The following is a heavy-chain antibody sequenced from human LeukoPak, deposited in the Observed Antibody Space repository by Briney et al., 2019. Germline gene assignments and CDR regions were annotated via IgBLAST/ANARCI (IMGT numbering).Heavy chain of an antibody. D-gene: IGHD3-10*01. V-gene: IGHV1-69-2*01. CDR3: ATIPPKGEEDYYYYGMDV. J-gene: IGHJ6*02. CDR1: GYTFTDYY. Sequence: ASVKISCKVSGYTFTDYYMHWVQQAPGKGLEWMGLVDPEDGETIYAEKFQGRVTITADTSTDTAYMELSSLRSEDTAVYYCATIPPKGEEDYYYYGMDVWGQGTTVTVSS. CDR2: VDPEDGET.